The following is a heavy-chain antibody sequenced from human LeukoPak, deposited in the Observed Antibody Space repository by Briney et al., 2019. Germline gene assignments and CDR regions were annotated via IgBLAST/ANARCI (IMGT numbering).Heavy chain of an antibody. V-gene: IGHV1-2*04. Sequence: ASVKVSCKASGYTFTGYYMHWVRQAPGQGLEWMGRINPNSGGTNYARKFQGWVTMTRDTSISTAYMELSRLRSDDTAVYYCARAVDTAMVYFDYWGQGTLVTVSS. D-gene: IGHD5-18*01. CDR1: GYTFTGYY. J-gene: IGHJ4*02. CDR2: INPNSGGT. CDR3: ARAVDTAMVYFDY.